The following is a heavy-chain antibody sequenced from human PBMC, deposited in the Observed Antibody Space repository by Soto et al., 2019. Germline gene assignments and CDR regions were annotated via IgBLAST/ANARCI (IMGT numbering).Heavy chain of an antibody. D-gene: IGHD2-2*01. J-gene: IGHJ6*02. CDR1: GGTFSSYA. V-gene: IGHV1-69*13. Sequence: SVKVSCKASGGTFSSYAISWVRQAPGQGLEWMGGIIPIFVTANYAQKFQGRVTITADESTSTAYMELSSLRSEDTAVYYCARVGYCSSTSCAPFYGMDVWGQGTTVTVSS. CDR3: ARVGYCSSTSCAPFYGMDV. CDR2: IIPIFVTA.